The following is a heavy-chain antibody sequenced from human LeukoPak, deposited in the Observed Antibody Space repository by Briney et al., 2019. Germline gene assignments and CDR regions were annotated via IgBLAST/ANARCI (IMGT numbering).Heavy chain of an antibody. CDR2: ISFDGNKE. CDR3: ARDNNWGSTHY. D-gene: IGHD7-27*01. J-gene: IGHJ4*02. CDR1: GFTFNTYA. V-gene: IGHV3-30-3*01. Sequence: PGGSLRLSCAASGFTFNTYAMHWFRQAPGKGLEWVAVISFDGNKEFYADSVQGRFTISRDNSKNTLYLQMNSSRDEDTAVYYCARDNNWGSTHYWGQGTLVIVS.